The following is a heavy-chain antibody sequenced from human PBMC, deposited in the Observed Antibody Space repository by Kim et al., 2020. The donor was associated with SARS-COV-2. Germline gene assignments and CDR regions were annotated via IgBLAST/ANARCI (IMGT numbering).Heavy chain of an antibody. CDR3: ARGGSSGLTALHWFDS. D-gene: IGHD6-25*01. Sequence: SETLSLTCTVSGVSIRQNWWSWVRQSPGKGLEWIGDIYHSGTTNYNPSLESRVTMSVDTSRNHFSLKLISMTPADTAMYYCARGGSSGLTALHWFDSWG. CDR1: GVSIRQNW. J-gene: IGHJ5*01. V-gene: IGHV4-4*02. CDR2: IYHSGTT.